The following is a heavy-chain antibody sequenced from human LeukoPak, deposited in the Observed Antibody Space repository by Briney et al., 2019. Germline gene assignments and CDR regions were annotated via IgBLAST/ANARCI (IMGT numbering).Heavy chain of an antibody. V-gene: IGHV1-69*04. CDR3: AKSIVVVVAATPGLYYGMDV. J-gene: IGHJ6*02. D-gene: IGHD2-15*01. CDR2: IIPIFGIA. Sequence: SVKVSCKASGGTFSSYAISWVRQAPGQGLEWMGRIIPIFGIANYAQKFQGRVTITADKSPSTAYMELSSLRSEDTAVYYCAKSIVVVVAATPGLYYGMDVWGQGTTVTVSS. CDR1: GGTFSSYA.